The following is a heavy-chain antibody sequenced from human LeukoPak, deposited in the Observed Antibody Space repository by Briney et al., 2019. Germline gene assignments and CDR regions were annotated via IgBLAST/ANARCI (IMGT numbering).Heavy chain of an antibody. V-gene: IGHV3-30*18. CDR3: AKVLDCSSTSCYIYYYYYYMDV. D-gene: IGHD2-2*01. J-gene: IGHJ6*03. Sequence: PGRSLRLSCVGVGFNFGTYGIHWVRQAPGKGLEWVALISYNGDVKYYAESVKGRFTISRDNSKNTLYLQMNSLRAEDTAVYYCAKVLDCSSTSCYIYYYYYYMDVWGKGTTVTVSS. CDR1: GFNFGTYG. CDR2: ISYNGDVK.